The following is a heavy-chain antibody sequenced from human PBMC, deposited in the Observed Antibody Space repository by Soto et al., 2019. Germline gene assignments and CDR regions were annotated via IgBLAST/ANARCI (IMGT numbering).Heavy chain of an antibody. V-gene: IGHV5-51*01. CDR2: IYPGDSET. Sequence: WGSLKISRRRSGSTFTNYWIAWVRQMPGKGLEWMGIIYPGDSETSYSPSFQGQFNITAHKSINTAYLQWSSLKASDTAMYYCGKPEGYCSSTTRFSVDYWGQGTLVTAPQ. CDR1: GSTFTNYW. CDR3: GKPEGYCSSTTRFSVDY. D-gene: IGHD2-2*01. J-gene: IGHJ4*02.